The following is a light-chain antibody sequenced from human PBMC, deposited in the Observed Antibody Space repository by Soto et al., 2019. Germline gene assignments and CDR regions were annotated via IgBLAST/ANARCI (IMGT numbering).Light chain of an antibody. V-gene: IGLV1-40*01. Sequence: QSVLTQPPSVSGAPGQRVTISCTGSSSNIGAGYDVHWYQQLPGTAPKLLIYGNSNRPSGVPDRFSGSKSGTSSSLAITGLRAEDEADYYCQSYDSSLSGWVFGGGIQLTVL. CDR1: SSNIGAGYD. J-gene: IGLJ3*02. CDR3: QSYDSSLSGWV. CDR2: GNS.